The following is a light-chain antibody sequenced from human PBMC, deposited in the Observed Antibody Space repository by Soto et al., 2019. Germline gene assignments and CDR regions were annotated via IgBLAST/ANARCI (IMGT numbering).Light chain of an antibody. V-gene: IGKV3-20*01. Sequence: EIVLTQSPGTLSLSPGQRVSLSCRASESVSSTYLAWYQQKPGQAPRLLIYGAAYRATGIPDRFSGSGSGTDFTLTISRLEPEDFAVSYCHHYGSSPPYTFGQGTKLEIK. CDR3: HHYGSSPPYT. J-gene: IGKJ2*01. CDR2: GAA. CDR1: ESVSSTY.